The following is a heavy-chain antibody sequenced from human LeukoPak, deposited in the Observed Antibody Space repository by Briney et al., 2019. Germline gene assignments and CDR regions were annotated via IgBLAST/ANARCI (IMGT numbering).Heavy chain of an antibody. Sequence: PGGSLRLSCAASGFTFGSYEMNWVRQAPGKGLEWVSYISNSGSTIYYADSVKGRFTISRDNAKNSLYLQMNSLRAEDTAVYSCARGPSSVLRYFDWIVDYWGQGTLVTVSS. CDR1: GFTFGSYE. CDR3: ARGPSSVLRYFDWIVDY. V-gene: IGHV3-48*03. D-gene: IGHD3-9*01. J-gene: IGHJ4*02. CDR2: ISNSGSTI.